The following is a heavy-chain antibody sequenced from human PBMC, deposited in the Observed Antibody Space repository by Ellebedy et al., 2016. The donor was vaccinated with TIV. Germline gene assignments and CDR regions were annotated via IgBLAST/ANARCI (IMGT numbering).Heavy chain of an antibody. CDR3: ARDSIVATISWYFDL. V-gene: IGHV3-33*01. Sequence: GGSLRLSXAASGFTFSSYGMHWVRQAPGKGLEWVAVIWYDGSNKYYADSVKGRFTISRDNSKNTLYLQMNSLRAEDTAVYYCARDSIVATISWYFDLWGRGTLVTVSS. J-gene: IGHJ2*01. D-gene: IGHD5-12*01. CDR2: IWYDGSNK. CDR1: GFTFSSYG.